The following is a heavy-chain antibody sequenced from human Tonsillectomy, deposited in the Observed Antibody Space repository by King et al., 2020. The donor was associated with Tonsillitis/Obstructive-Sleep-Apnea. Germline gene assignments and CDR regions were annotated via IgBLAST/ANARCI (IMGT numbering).Heavy chain of an antibody. V-gene: IGHV5-51*03. CDR1: GYSFTDYW. CDR2: VYPGDSDA. D-gene: IGHD3-22*01. Sequence: EVQLVQSGAEVKKPGESVKISCKAFGYSFTDYWLGWVRQMPGKGLEWMGIVYPGDSDARYSPSFQGQVTISVDKSINTAYLQWSRLEASDTAMYYCARDSRSVVDNWYFDLWGRGTLVTVSS. CDR3: ARDSRSVVDNWYFDL. J-gene: IGHJ2*01.